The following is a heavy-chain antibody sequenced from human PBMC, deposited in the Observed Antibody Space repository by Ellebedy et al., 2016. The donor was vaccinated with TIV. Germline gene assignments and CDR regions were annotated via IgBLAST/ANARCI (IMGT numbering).Heavy chain of an antibody. Sequence: GESLKISCAASGFTFSSYGMHWVRQAPGKGLEWVAVIWYDGSNKYYADSVKGRFTISRDNAKNSLYLQMNSLRAEDTAVYYCARSRYPWDYYYGMDVWGQGTTVTVSS. CDR3: ARSRYPWDYYYGMDV. D-gene: IGHD3-9*01. J-gene: IGHJ6*02. V-gene: IGHV3-33*01. CDR2: IWYDGSNK. CDR1: GFTFSSYG.